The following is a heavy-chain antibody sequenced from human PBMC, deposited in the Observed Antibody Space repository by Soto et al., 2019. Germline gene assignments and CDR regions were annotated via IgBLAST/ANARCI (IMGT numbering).Heavy chain of an antibody. V-gene: IGHV3-33*01. CDR3: AAWPRSSWFDY. J-gene: IGHJ4*02. CDR2: IWYDGSNK. CDR1: GFTFSSYG. D-gene: IGHD2-2*01. Sequence: GGSLRLSCAASGFTFSSYGMHWVRQAPGKGLEWVAVIWYDGSNKYYADSVKGRFTISRDNSKNTLYLQMNSLRAEDTAVYYCAAWPRSSWFDYWGQGTLVTVSS.